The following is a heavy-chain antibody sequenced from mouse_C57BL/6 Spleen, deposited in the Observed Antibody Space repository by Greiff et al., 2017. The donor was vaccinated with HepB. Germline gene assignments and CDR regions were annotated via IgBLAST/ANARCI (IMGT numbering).Heavy chain of an antibody. CDR3: ARWNAQGLEDY. CDR2: IDPSDSYT. CDR1: GYTFTSYW. J-gene: IGHJ2*01. V-gene: IGHV1-50*01. Sequence: QVQLQQPGAELVKPGASVKLSCKASGYTFTSYWMQWVKQRPGQGLEWIGEIDPSDSYTNYNQKFKGKATLTVDTSSSTAYMQLSSLTSEDSAVYYCARWNAQGLEDYWGQGTTLTVSS. D-gene: IGHD3-2*02.